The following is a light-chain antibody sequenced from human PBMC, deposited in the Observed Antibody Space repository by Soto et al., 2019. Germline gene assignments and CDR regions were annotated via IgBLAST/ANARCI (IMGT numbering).Light chain of an antibody. CDR2: EVS. Sequence: QSALTQPASVSGSPGQSVTISCTGTSSDVGTFNVVSWYQPHPGKAPKLMIYEVSERPSGVSDRFSGSKSGNTASLTVSGLQAEDEADYYCCSYAGGNTWVFGGGTKLTVL. CDR1: SSDVGTFNV. CDR3: CSYAGGNTWV. J-gene: IGLJ3*02. V-gene: IGLV2-23*02.